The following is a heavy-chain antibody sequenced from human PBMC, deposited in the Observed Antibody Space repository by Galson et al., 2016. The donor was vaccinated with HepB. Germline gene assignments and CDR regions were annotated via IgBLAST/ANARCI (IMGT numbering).Heavy chain of an antibody. CDR1: GGSMSSNSYY. Sequence: SETLSLTCTVSGGSMSSNSYYWGWIRQSPGKGLEWIGNFFYSGNSLYNPSLKSRVNIYLDTSKNEISLNLKSVTAADTAVYYCARGILDYGGNAFDYWGQGTLVTVSS. D-gene: IGHD4/OR15-4a*01. J-gene: IGHJ4*02. CDR3: ARGILDYGGNAFDY. V-gene: IGHV4-39*01. CDR2: FFYSGNS.